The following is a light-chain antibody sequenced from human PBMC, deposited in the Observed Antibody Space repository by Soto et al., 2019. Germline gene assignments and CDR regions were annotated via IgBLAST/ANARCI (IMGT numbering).Light chain of an antibody. CDR3: QQYNNWPLT. CDR1: QSLSSN. V-gene: IGKV3-15*01. J-gene: IGKJ4*01. CDR2: GAS. Sequence: EIVMTQSPATLSVSPGERATLSCRASQSLSSNLAWYQQKPGQAPRLLIYGASTRATSIPARFSGSGSGTEFTLTISSLQSEDFTVYYCQQYNNWPLTFGGGTKVDI.